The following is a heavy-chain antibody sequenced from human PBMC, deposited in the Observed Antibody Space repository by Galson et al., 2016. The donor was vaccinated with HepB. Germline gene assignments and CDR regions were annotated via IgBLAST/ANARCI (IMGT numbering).Heavy chain of an antibody. CDR1: GFTFNSYT. D-gene: IGHD2-2*01. J-gene: IGHJ4*02. Sequence: SLRLSCAASGFTFNSYTMNWVRQAPGKGLEWVAAVSGSAAGTEYGITTDYADTVKGRFTISRDNSKNTLYLQMNSLRAEDSAVYYCAKVGPSCSSTRCSDCYFDYWGQGTLVTVSS. CDR2: VSGSAAGTEYGITT. CDR3: AKVGPSCSSTRCSDCYFDY. V-gene: IGHV3-23*01.